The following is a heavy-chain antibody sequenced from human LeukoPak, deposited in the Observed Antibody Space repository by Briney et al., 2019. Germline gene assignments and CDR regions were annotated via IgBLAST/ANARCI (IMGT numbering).Heavy chain of an antibody. CDR2: MSSGGGTI. J-gene: IGHJ3*02. D-gene: IGHD3-22*01. V-gene: IGHV3-11*04. CDR1: GFSFSDYY. CDR3: ARVQWFFAFDI. Sequence: GGSLRLSCAASGFSFSDYYMSWIRQAPGKGLEWISYMSSGGGTINYADSVKGRFTISRDNAMDSLYLQMNSLRAEDTATYYCARVQWFFAFDIWGQGTMVTVSS.